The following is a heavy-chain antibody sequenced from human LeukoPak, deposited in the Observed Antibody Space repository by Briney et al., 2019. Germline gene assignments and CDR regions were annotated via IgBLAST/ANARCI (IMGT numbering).Heavy chain of an antibody. V-gene: IGHV1-69*04. D-gene: IGHD3-22*01. Sequence: SVKVSCKASGGTSNSHAISWVRQAPGQGREWMGRILPNLGTTNRAQKFRDRVTLTADKPPNTAYTELTSLTSHDTAVYYCATTNDGGGYQWGDFFDFWGQGTLVTVSS. CDR2: ILPNLGTT. CDR3: ATTNDGGGYQWGDFFDF. CDR1: GGTSNSHA. J-gene: IGHJ4*02.